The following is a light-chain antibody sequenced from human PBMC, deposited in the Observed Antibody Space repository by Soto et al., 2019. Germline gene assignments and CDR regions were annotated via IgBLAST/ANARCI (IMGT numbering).Light chain of an antibody. CDR3: ATWDRKV. V-gene: IGLV1-51*01. Sequence: QSVLTQPPSVSAAPGQKVTISCSGSSSNIGNNHVSWYQQLPGTAPKLLIYDNGKRPSGIPDRFSGSKSDTSATLGITRLQTGYEAHYYCATWDRKVCGSGTKVTVL. J-gene: IGLJ1*01. CDR2: DNG. CDR1: SSNIGNNH.